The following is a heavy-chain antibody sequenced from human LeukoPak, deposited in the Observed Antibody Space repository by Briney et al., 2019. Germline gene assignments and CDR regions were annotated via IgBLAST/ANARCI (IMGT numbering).Heavy chain of an antibody. CDR1: GYTFTAYY. Sequence: GASVKVSCKASGYTFTAYYMHWVRQAPGQGLEWMGWINPNSGATNSAQRFQGRVTMTRDTSINTAYMDLSRLISDDTAVYYCARLRTSSWYDRFDIWGQGTMVTISS. V-gene: IGHV1-2*02. J-gene: IGHJ3*02. CDR3: ARLRTSSWYDRFDI. D-gene: IGHD6-13*01. CDR2: INPNSGAT.